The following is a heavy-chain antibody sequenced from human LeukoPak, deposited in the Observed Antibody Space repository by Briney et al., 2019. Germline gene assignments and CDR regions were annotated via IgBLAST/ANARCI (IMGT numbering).Heavy chain of an antibody. Sequence: NPGGSLRLSCAASGFTFSSYSMNWVRQAPGKGLEWVSSISSSSSYIYYADSVKGRFTISRDNAKNSLYLQMNTLRAEDTAVYYCARGGQTVWGSYRYYFDYWGQGTLVTVSS. CDR2: ISSSSSYI. V-gene: IGHV3-21*01. D-gene: IGHD3-16*02. J-gene: IGHJ4*02. CDR1: GFTFSSYS. CDR3: ARGGQTVWGSYRYYFDY.